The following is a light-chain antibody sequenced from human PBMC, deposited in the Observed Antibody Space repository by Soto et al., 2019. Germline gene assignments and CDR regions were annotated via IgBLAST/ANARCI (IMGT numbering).Light chain of an antibody. CDR1: QSVGSY. CDR3: QQYDSSPRT. CDR2: GAS. Sequence: EIVLTQSPGTLSLSPGERATLSCRASQSVGSYLTWYQQKPGQAPRLLIYGASSRATGIPDRFSGSGSGTDFTLTITRLEPGDFAVYYCQQYDSSPRTFGQGTKVDIK. J-gene: IGKJ2*01. V-gene: IGKV3-20*01.